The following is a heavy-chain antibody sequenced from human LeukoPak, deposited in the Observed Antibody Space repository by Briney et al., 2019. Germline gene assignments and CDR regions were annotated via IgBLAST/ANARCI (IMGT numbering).Heavy chain of an antibody. D-gene: IGHD7-27*01. CDR1: GFSVSSNY. CDR2: IYSGGTT. Sequence: PGGSLRLSCAASGFSVSSNYMSWVRQAPGKGLEWVSVIYSGGTTYYADSVKGRFTISRDNSKNTLYLQMNSLRAEDTAVYFCARDRPWAVWGQGTTVTVSS. J-gene: IGHJ6*02. V-gene: IGHV3-53*01. CDR3: ARDRPWAV.